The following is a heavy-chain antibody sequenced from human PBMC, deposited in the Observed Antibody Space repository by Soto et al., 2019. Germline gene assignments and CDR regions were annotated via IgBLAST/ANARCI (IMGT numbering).Heavy chain of an antibody. V-gene: IGHV4-31*03. Sequence: QVQLQESGPGLVKPSQTLSLTCTVSGGSISSGGYYWSWIRQHPGKGLEWIGYIYYSGSTYYNPSLQSRVTISVDTSKNQFSLKLSSVTAADTAVYYCARERALAAGWFDPWGQGTLVTVSS. CDR2: IYYSGST. CDR3: ARERALAAGWFDP. CDR1: GGSISSGGYY. J-gene: IGHJ5*02. D-gene: IGHD6-13*01.